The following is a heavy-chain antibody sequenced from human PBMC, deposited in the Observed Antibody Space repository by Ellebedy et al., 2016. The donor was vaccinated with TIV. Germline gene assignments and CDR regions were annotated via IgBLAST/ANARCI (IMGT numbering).Heavy chain of an antibody. CDR3: ARDAYGERWFDP. CDR2: ISAYNGNT. Sequence: AASVKVSCKASGYTFTSYGISWVRQAPGQGLEWMGWISAYNGNTNYAQKLQGRVTMTTDTSTRTAYMELRSLRSDDTAVYYCARDAYGERWFDPWGQGTLVTVSS. V-gene: IGHV1-18*01. J-gene: IGHJ5*02. D-gene: IGHD4-17*01. CDR1: GYTFTSYG.